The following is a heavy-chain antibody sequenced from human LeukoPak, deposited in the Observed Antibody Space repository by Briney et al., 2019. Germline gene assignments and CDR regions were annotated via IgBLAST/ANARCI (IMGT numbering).Heavy chain of an antibody. D-gene: IGHD2-2*01. J-gene: IGHJ1*01. Sequence: GSLRLSCAASGFTFSSYWMSWVRQAPGKGLEWVANIKQDGSEKYFVDSVKGRFTISRDNAKNSLYLQMNSLRAEDTAVYYCAAHCSSTSCYRWAPRSRGGYHEYFQHWGQGTLVTVSS. CDR1: GFTFSSYW. CDR3: AAHCSSTSCYRWAPRSRGGYHEYFQH. CDR2: IKQDGSEK. V-gene: IGHV3-7*01.